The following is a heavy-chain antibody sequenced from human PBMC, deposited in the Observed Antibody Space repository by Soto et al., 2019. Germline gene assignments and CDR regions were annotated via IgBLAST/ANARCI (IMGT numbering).Heavy chain of an antibody. D-gene: IGHD3-22*01. V-gene: IGHV3-21*03. J-gene: IGHJ4*02. Sequence: EVQLVESGGGLVKPGGSLRLSCAASGFTFSSYSMNWVRQAPGKGLEWVSSISSSSSYIYYADSVKGRFTIPRDNAKNSLYLQMNSVRAEDTAVYYCARNPRSPGRYYDSSGYYVFDYWGQGTLVTVSS. CDR1: GFTFSSYS. CDR2: ISSSSSYI. CDR3: ARNPRSPGRYYDSSGYYVFDY.